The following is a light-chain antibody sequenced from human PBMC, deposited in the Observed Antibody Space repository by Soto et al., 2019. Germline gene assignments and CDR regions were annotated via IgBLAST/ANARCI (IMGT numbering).Light chain of an antibody. J-gene: IGKJ4*01. CDR3: QQLSRYPLT. CDR2: SAS. Sequence: DIQMTQSPSYGAAFVGGTVSITCRASQGISNWLAWYPPTPGKAHDLLIYSASTLQSGVPSRFSGSGSETEGSLTIRALQPEDWATYYGQQLSRYPLTFGGGTQVDIK. CDR1: QGISNW. V-gene: IGKV1D-12*01.